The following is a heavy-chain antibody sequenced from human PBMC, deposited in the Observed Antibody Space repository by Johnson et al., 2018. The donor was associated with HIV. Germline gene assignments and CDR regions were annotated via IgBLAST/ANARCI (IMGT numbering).Heavy chain of an antibody. V-gene: IGHV3-11*04. CDR3: ARDFSSSSKAFDI. D-gene: IGHD6-6*01. CDR2: ISSSGSTI. CDR1: GSTFSDYY. Sequence: QVQLVESGGGLVKPGGSLRLSCAASGSTFSDYYLSWIRQAPGKGRERVSYISSSGSTIYYADSVKRRFTISRDNAKNSLYLQMHSLRAEDTAVYYCARDFSSSSKAFDIWGQGTMVTVSS. J-gene: IGHJ3*02.